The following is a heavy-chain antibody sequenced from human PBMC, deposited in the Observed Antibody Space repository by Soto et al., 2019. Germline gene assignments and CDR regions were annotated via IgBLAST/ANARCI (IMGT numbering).Heavy chain of an antibody. CDR1: GFTFSDYY. CDR2: ISSSGSTI. D-gene: IGHD3-22*01. V-gene: IGHV3-11*01. CDR3: ARYYYDSSGYYYGVDY. Sequence: GGSLRLSCAASGFTFSDYYMSWIRQAPGKGLEWVSYISSSGSTIYYADSVKGRFTISRDNAKNSLYLQMNSLRAEDTAVYYCARYYYDSSGYYYGVDYWGQGTPVTVSS. J-gene: IGHJ4*02.